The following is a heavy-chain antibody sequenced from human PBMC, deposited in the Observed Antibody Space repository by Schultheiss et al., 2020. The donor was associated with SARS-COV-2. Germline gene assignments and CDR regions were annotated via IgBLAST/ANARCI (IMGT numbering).Heavy chain of an antibody. Sequence: SETLSLTCTVSGGSISSYYWSWIRQPPGKGLEWIGRIYTSGSTNYNPSLKSRVTISVDTSKNQFSLKLSSVTAADTAVYYCARHHDYGDYYFDYWGQGTLVTVSS. D-gene: IGHD4-17*01. J-gene: IGHJ4*02. CDR3: ARHHDYGDYYFDY. V-gene: IGHV4-4*07. CDR2: IYTSGST. CDR1: GGSISSYY.